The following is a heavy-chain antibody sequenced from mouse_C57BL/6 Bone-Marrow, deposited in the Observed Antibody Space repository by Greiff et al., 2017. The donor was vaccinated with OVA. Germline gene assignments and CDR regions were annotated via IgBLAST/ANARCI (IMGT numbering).Heavy chain of an antibody. CDR1: GFTFSDYY. CDR2: ISNGGGST. CDR3: ARQGEGYCFDY. D-gene: IGHD2-3*01. J-gene: IGHJ2*01. Sequence: EVHLVESGGGLVQPGGSLKLSCAASGFTFSDYYMYWVRQTPEKRLEWVAYISNGGGSTYYPDTVKGRFTISRDNAKNTLYLQMSRLKSEDTAMYYCARQGEGYCFDYWGQGTTLTVSS. V-gene: IGHV5-12*01.